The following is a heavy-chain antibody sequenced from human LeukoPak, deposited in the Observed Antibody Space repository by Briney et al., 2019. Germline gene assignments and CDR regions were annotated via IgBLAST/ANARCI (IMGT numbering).Heavy chain of an antibody. J-gene: IGHJ2*01. CDR3: ARGGPSGTYYTGYFDL. CDR2: IYYSGTT. Sequence: SSQTLSLTCAVSGGSISSGGYSWSWIRQPPGKGLEWIGSIYYSGTTYYNPSLKSRLTRSVDTSKNQFSLKLTSLTAADTAVYYCARGGPSGTYYTGYFDLWGRGTLVTVSS. D-gene: IGHD3-10*01. CDR1: GGSISSGGYS. V-gene: IGHV4-30-4*07.